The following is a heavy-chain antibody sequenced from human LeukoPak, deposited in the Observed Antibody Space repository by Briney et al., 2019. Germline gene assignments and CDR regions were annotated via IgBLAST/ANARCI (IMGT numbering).Heavy chain of an antibody. Sequence: ASVKVSCKASGYTFNNYGISWVRQAPGQGLEWMGWISAYNAKTNYAQNLQGRVTVTTDTSTTTAYMELRSLRSDDTAVYFCARDGHIAAELFDYWGQGTQVTVSS. CDR2: ISAYNAKT. CDR3: ARDGHIAAELFDY. D-gene: IGHD6-25*01. V-gene: IGHV1-18*01. CDR1: GYTFNNYG. J-gene: IGHJ4*02.